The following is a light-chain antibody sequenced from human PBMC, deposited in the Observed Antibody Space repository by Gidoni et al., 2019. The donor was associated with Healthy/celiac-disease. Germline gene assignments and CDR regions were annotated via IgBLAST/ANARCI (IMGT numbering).Light chain of an antibody. V-gene: IGKV3-20*01. CDR1: QSVSSSY. CDR2: CAS. CDR3: QQYGSSPWYT. Sequence: EIVLTQSPGTLSLSPGESATHSCMASQSVSSSYLAWYQQKPGQAPRLLIYCASSRATGIPDRFSGSGSGTDFTLTISRLEPEDFAVYYCQQYGSSPWYTFGQGTKLEIK. J-gene: IGKJ2*01.